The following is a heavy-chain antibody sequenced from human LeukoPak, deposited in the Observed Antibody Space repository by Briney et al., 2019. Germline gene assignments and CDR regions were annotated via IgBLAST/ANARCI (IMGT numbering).Heavy chain of an antibody. D-gene: IGHD2-2*02. CDR2: IYHSGST. V-gene: IGHV4-30-2*01. Sequence: SETLSLTCAVYGGSFSGYYWSWIRQPPGKGLEWIGYIYHSGSTYYNPSLKSRVTISVDRSKNQFSLKLSSVTAADTAVYYCARSSNRYCSSTSCYTNWFDPWGQGTLVTVSS. J-gene: IGHJ5*02. CDR3: ARSSNRYCSSTSCYTNWFDP. CDR1: GGSFSGYY.